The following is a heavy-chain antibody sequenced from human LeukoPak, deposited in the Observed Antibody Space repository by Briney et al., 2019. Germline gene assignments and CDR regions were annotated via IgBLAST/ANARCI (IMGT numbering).Heavy chain of an antibody. CDR2: IYYSGST. CDR1: GGSISSTSYY. Sequence: PSETLSLTCTVSGGSISSTSYYWGWIRQPPGKGLEWIATIYYSGSTYYNPSLKSRVTISVDTSKNQFSLKLTSVTAADTAVYYCARINSGYDLSSSWYPNWFDPWGQGALVTVSS. V-gene: IGHV4-39*01. J-gene: IGHJ5*02. CDR3: ARINSGYDLSSSWYPNWFDP. D-gene: IGHD6-13*01.